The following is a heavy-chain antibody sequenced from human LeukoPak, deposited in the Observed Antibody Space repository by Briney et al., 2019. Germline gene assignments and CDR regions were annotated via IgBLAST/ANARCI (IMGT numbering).Heavy chain of an antibody. CDR2: IIPIFGTA. D-gene: IGHD6-19*01. V-gene: IGHV1-69*05. CDR3: ASAPVDYYYGMDV. Sequence: GASVKVSCKASGGTFSSYAISWVRQAPGQGLEWMGGIIPIFGTANYAQKFQGRVTMTRDTSTSTVYMELSSLRSEDTAVYYCASAPVDYYYGMDVWGQGTTVTVSS. J-gene: IGHJ6*02. CDR1: GGTFSSYA.